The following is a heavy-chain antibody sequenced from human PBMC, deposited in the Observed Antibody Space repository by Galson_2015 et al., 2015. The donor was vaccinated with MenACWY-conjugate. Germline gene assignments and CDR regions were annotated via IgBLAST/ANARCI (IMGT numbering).Heavy chain of an antibody. CDR3: TGVCTTTRCTPSNYFYYMDV. D-gene: IGHD2-2*01. Sequence: SLRLSCAASGFTFGDYGMNWVRQAPGKGLEWVGFIRSKAYGETTDYAASVRGRFTIPRDDSNSITYLQMNSLKTEDTAIYYCTGVCTTTRCTPSNYFYYMDVWGIGTTVTVSS. J-gene: IGHJ6*03. V-gene: IGHV3-49*04. CDR1: GFTFGDYG. CDR2: IRSKAYGETT.